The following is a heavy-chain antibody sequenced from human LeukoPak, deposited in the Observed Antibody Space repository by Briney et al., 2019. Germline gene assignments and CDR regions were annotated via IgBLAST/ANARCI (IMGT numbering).Heavy chain of an antibody. CDR1: GGSISSYY. J-gene: IGHJ4*02. V-gene: IGHV4-59*12. CDR3: AREIRRSGLGSY. Sequence: PSETLSLTCTVSGGSISSYYWSWIRQPPGKGLEWIGYIFYSGSTNYNPSLKSRVTISVDTSKNQVSLKLSSVTAADTAVYYCAREIRRSGLGSYWGQGTLVTVSS. D-gene: IGHD3-3*01. CDR2: IFYSGST.